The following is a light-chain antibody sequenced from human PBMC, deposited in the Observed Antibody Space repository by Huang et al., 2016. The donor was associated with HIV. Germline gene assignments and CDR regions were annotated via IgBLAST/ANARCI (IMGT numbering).Light chain of an antibody. V-gene: IGKV1-33*01. CDR2: DAS. CDR3: QQYDNFPYT. Sequence: DIQMTQSPSSLSASVGDRVTLTCQASEDISNYLIWYQQKPGKAPKLLIYDASNLETGVPSRFSGGGSGTDFTFTISSLQPEDFATYYCQQYDNFPYTFGQGTKLEIK. J-gene: IGKJ2*01. CDR1: EDISNY.